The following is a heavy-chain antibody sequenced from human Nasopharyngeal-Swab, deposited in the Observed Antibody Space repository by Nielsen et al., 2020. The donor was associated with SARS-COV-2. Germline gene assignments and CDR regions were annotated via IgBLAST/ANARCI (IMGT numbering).Heavy chain of an antibody. Sequence: SETLSLTCAVYGGSFSGYYWSWIRQPPGKGLEWIGEINHSGSTNYNPSLKSRVTISVDTFKNQFSLKLSSVTAADTAVYYCARGGYSGYDSSNWFDPWGQGTLVTVSS. CDR3: ARGGYSGYDSSNWFDP. CDR1: GGSFSGYY. D-gene: IGHD5-12*01. J-gene: IGHJ5*02. CDR2: INHSGST. V-gene: IGHV4-34*01.